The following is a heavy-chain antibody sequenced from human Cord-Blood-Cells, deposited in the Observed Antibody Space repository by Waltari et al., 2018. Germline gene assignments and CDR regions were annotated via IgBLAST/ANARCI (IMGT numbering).Heavy chain of an antibody. Sequence: QVQLQQSGAGLVQPSETLSLTCGVYGGSFSGYYLSWIRPPPGKGLEWIGGINHSGRTNYTPSLKSRVTISVDTSKNQFSLKLSSVTAADTAMYYCARARAHYDFWSGYYYFDYWRQGTLVTVSS. D-gene: IGHD3-3*01. J-gene: IGHJ4*02. CDR3: ARARAHYDFWSGYYYFDY. CDR2: INHSGRT. CDR1: GGSFSGYY. V-gene: IGHV4-34*01.